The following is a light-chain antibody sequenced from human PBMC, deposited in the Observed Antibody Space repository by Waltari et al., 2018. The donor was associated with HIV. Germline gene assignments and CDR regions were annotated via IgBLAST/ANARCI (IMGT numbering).Light chain of an antibody. J-gene: IGLJ1*01. V-gene: IGLV2-8*01. CDR1: WSGCGGYIF. CDR3: TSYAGINKVYV. Sequence: QSAVTQRPSAAGYRGEEVAISGAGGWSGCGGYIFVLRYQQHPGKAPTLLIFEVTNRPSGVPDRFSGSKSGNTPSLTVSGLQAEDEADYSCTSYAGINKVYVFGTGTKVTVL. CDR2: EVT.